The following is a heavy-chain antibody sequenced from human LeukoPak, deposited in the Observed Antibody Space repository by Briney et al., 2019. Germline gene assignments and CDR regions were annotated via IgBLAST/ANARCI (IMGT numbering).Heavy chain of an antibody. CDR2: ISGSGGDT. J-gene: IGHJ3*02. CDR3: AEDPMGIGPAFDI. CDR1: GFTFSSYA. D-gene: IGHD7-27*01. Sequence: PGGSLRLSCAASGFTFSSYAMSWVRQAPGKGLEWVSAISGSGGDTSYAGSVKGRFTISRDNSKNTLYLQMNSLRADDTAVYYCAEDPMGIGPAFDIWGQGTMVTVSS. V-gene: IGHV3-23*01.